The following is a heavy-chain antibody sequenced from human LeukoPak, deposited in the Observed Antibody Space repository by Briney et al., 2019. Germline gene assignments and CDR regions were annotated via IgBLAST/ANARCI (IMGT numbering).Heavy chain of an antibody. J-gene: IGHJ5*02. CDR2: IIPIFGTA. D-gene: IGHD3-3*01. CDR1: GGTFSSYA. CDR3: ARSITIFGVVIDNWFDP. Sequence: SVKVSCKASGGTFSSYAISWVRQAPGQGLEWMGGIIPIFGTANYAQKFQGRVTITTDESTSAAYMELSSLRSEDTAVYYCARSITIFGVVIDNWFDPWGQGTLVTVSS. V-gene: IGHV1-69*05.